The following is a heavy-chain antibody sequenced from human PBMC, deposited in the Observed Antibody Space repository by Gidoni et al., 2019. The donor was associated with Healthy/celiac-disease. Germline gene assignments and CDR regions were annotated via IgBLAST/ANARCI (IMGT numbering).Heavy chain of an antibody. CDR1: GFTFSSYG. V-gene: IGHV3-30*18. J-gene: IGHJ3*02. CDR3: AKLTGGHRPGIAVAGTFPGAFDI. CDR2: ISYDGSNK. Sequence: QVQLVESGGGVVQPGRSLRLSGAASGFTFSSYGMHWGRQAPGKGLGWLAVISYDGSNKYYADSVKGRFTISRDNSKNTLYLQMNSLRAEDTAVYYCAKLTGGHRPGIAVAGTFPGAFDIWGQGTMVTVSS. D-gene: IGHD6-19*01.